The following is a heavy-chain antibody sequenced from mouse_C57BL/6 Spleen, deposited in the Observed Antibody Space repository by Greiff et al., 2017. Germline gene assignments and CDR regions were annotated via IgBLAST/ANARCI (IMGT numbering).Heavy chain of an antibody. CDR3: AREGGITTSG. D-gene: IGHD1-2*01. J-gene: IGHJ3*01. CDR1: GYAFSSSW. CDR2: IYPGDGDT. V-gene: IGHV1-82*01. Sequence: QVHVKQSGPELVKPGASVKISCKASGYAFSSSWMNWVKQRPGKGLEWIGRIYPGDGDTNYNGKFKGKATLTADKSSSTAYMQLSSLTSEDSAVYFCAREGGITTSGWGQGTLVTVSA.